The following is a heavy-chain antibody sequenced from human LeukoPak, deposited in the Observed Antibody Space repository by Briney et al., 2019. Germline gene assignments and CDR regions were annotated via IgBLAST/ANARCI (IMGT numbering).Heavy chain of an antibody. CDR1: GFTFSSYA. J-gene: IGHJ6*02. CDR2: ISYDGSNK. D-gene: IGHD1-26*01. CDR3: ARCSYLPPYYYYYGMDV. Sequence: GGSLRLSCAASGFTFSSYAMSWVRQAPGKGLEWVAVISYDGSNKYYADSVKGRFTISRDNSKNTLYLQMNSLRAEDTAVYYCARCSYLPPYYYYYGMDVWGQGTTVTVSS. V-gene: IGHV3-30-3*01.